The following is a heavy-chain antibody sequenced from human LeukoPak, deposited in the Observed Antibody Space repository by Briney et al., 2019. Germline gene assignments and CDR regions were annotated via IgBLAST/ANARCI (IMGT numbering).Heavy chain of an antibody. CDR2: IYNGGII. V-gene: IGHV4-4*07. CDR1: GDSISRYY. CDR3: ARLQLYYYYYMDV. J-gene: IGHJ6*03. D-gene: IGHD5-18*01. Sequence: SSETLSLTCTVSGDSISRYYWSWIRQPAGKGLEWIGRIYNGGIITYNPSLKSRVTISVDTSKNQFSLKLSSVTAADTAVYYCARLQLYYYYYMDVWGKGTTVTVPS.